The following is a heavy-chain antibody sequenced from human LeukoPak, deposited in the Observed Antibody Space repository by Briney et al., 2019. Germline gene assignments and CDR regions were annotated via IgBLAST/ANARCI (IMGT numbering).Heavy chain of an antibody. V-gene: IGHV3-23*01. CDR3: AKDHGDYEGGD. D-gene: IGHD4-17*01. CDR1: GFTFSSYG. J-gene: IGHJ4*02. CDR2: ISGSGGST. Sequence: GGSLRLSCAASGFTFSSYGMSWVRQAPGKGLEWVSAISGSGGSTYYADSVKGRFTISRDNSKNTLYLQMNSLRAEDTAVYYCAKDHGDYEGGDWGQGTLVTVSS.